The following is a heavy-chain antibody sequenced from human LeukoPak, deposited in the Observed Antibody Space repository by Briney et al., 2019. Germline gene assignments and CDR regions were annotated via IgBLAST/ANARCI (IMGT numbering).Heavy chain of an antibody. CDR3: AKKYGTGSYYFDY. J-gene: IGHJ4*02. V-gene: IGHV3-23*01. CDR1: GFTFSSYA. D-gene: IGHD3-10*01. Sequence: GGSLRLSCAASGFTFSSYAMSWVRQAPGKGLEWVSAISGGGDSAYYADSVKGRFSFSRDNSRNTLYLQMNSLRAEDTAVYYCAKKYGTGSYYFDYWGQGTLVTVSS. CDR2: ISGGGDSA.